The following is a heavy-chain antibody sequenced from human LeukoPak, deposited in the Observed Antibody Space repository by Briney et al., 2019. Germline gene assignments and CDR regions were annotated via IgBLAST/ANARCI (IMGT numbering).Heavy chain of an antibody. CDR1: GGSISSYY. V-gene: IGHV4-59*01. J-gene: IGHJ4*02. CDR3: ARTPTYYYDSSGHWTEYYFDY. D-gene: IGHD3-22*01. Sequence: SETLSLTCTVSGGSISSYYWSWIRQPPGKGLEWIGYIYYSGSTNYNPSLKSRVTISVDTSKNQFSLKLSSVTAADTAVYYCARTPTYYYDSSGHWTEYYFDYWGQGTLVTVSS. CDR2: IYYSGST.